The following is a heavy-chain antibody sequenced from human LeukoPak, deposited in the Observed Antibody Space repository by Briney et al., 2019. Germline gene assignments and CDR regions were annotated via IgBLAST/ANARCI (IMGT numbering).Heavy chain of an antibody. CDR3: AKARLPYGSGTFHGGLDY. J-gene: IGHJ4*02. D-gene: IGHD3-10*01. CDR1: GFTFSSYG. V-gene: IGHV3-30*18. CDR2: ISYDGSNK. Sequence: PGGSLRLSCAASGFTFSSYGMHWVRQAPGKGLEWVAVISYDGSNKYYADSVKGRFTISRDNSKNTLYLQMNSLRAEDTAVYYCAKARLPYGSGTFHGGLDYWGQGTLVTVSS.